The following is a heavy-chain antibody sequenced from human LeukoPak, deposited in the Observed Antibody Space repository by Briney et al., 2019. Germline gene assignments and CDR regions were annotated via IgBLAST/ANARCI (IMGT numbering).Heavy chain of an antibody. D-gene: IGHD2-21*02. Sequence: PGGSLRLSCTASGFSLSNYGMHWVRQAPGKGLEWVAIIWGDQRYKHYADSVKGRFTISRDNSKNTLYLEMNSLRVEDTAVYYCARDSPVRASDLDNWGQGTLVTVSS. J-gene: IGHJ4*02. CDR1: GFSLSNYG. CDR2: IWGDQRYK. V-gene: IGHV3-33*01. CDR3: ARDSPVRASDLDN.